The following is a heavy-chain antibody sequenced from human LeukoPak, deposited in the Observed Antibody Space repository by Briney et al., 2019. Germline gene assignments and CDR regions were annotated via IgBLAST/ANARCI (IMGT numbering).Heavy chain of an antibody. CDR3: ARGRRKQWLVPLDY. Sequence: SETLSLTCTVSGGSVSSSSHYWGWVRQPPGKGLEWIGTIFYTGNTDYNPSLKSRVTISVDTSKNQFSLKLSSVTAADTAVYYCARGRRKQWLVPLDYWGQGTLVTVSS. D-gene: IGHD6-19*01. CDR2: IFYTGNT. V-gene: IGHV4-39*01. CDR1: GGSVSSSSHY. J-gene: IGHJ4*02.